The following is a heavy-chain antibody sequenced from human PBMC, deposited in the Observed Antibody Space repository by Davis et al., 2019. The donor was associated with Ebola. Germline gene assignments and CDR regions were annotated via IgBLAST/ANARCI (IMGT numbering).Heavy chain of an antibody. Sequence: GESLKISCAASGFTFSNFWMHWVRQGPGKGLVWVSRISSDGSGPAYADSVKGRFTISRDNAKGTVYLQMNSLRAEDTAVYYCARSGGHSFGQNWGQGTLVTVSS. CDR1: GFTFSNFW. D-gene: IGHD5-18*01. J-gene: IGHJ4*02. CDR3: ARSGGHSFGQN. CDR2: ISSDGSGP. V-gene: IGHV3-74*03.